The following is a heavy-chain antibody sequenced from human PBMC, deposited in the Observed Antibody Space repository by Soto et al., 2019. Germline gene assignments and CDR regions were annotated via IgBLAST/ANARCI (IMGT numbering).Heavy chain of an antibody. CDR2: IIPIFGTA. D-gene: IGHD4-17*01. CDR3: ARTYGGPAPYFDY. CDR1: GGTFSSYA. Sequence: SVKVSCKASGGTFSSYAISWVRQAPGQGLEWMGGIIPIFGTANYAQKFQGRVTITADESTSTAYMELSSLRSEDTAVDYCARTYGGPAPYFDYWGQGTLVTVSS. J-gene: IGHJ4*02. V-gene: IGHV1-69*13.